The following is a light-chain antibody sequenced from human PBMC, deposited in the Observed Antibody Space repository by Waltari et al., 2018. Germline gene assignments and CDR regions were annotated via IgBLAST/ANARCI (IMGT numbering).Light chain of an antibody. CDR3: QQYYGTPIT. J-gene: IGKJ5*01. CDR1: QRLLTSSNNKDF. V-gene: IGKV4-1*01. CDR2: WAS. Sequence: DIVMTQSPDSLAVSLGERATIHCKSRQRLLTSSNNKDFLIWYQQKPGQPPKVLFYWASARESGVPDRFSGSGSGTDFTLTISSLQAEDVAVYYCQQYYGTPITFGQGTRLEIK.